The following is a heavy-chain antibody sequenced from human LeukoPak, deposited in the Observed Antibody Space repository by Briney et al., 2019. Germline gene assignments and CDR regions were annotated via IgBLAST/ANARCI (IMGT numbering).Heavy chain of an antibody. CDR3: AREGGLTGYYNVMTLDY. CDR2: IYHSGST. D-gene: IGHD3-9*01. V-gene: IGHV4-4*02. Sequence: PSGTLSLTCAVSGGSISSNNWWSWVRQPPGKGLEWIGEIYHSGSTNYNPSLKSRVTISVDKSKNQFSLKLSSVTAADTAVYYCAREGGLTGYYNVMTLDYWGQGTLVTVSS. J-gene: IGHJ4*02. CDR1: GGSISSNNW.